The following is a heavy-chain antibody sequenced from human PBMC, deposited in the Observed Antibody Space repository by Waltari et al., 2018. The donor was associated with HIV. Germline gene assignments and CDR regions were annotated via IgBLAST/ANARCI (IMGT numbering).Heavy chain of an antibody. CDR2: IKDDGSEK. V-gene: IGHV3-7*01. Sequence: EVQLMESGGGLVQSGGFLRLSCAASGITFFNYWMVWVRQTPVKGLEWVAHIKDDGSEKYYMGSVQGRFAISRDNAKNSMVLQMNSLTAEDTAVYYCARIGTFPHNYAINFWGQGTTVTVSS. CDR1: GITFFNYW. CDR3: ARIGTFPHNYAINF. J-gene: IGHJ6*02. D-gene: IGHD1-26*01.